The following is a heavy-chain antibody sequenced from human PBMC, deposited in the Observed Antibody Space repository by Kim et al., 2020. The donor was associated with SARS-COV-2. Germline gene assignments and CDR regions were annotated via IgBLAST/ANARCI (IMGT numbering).Heavy chain of an antibody. J-gene: IGHJ4*02. V-gene: IGHV3-23*01. Sequence: GGSLRLSCAASGFTFSSYAMSWVRQAPGKGLEWVSAISGSGGSTYYADSVKGRFTISRDNSKNTLYLQMNSLRAEDTAVYYCAKDYDILTGYYLQYYFDYWGQGTLVTVSS. CDR3: AKDYDILTGYYLQYYFDY. CDR1: GFTFSSYA. CDR2: ISGSGGST. D-gene: IGHD3-9*01.